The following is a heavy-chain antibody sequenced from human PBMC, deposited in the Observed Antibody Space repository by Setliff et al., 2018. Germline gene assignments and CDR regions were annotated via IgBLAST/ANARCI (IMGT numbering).Heavy chain of an antibody. J-gene: IGHJ6*03. V-gene: IGHV4-61*09. CDR2: IYTSWST. CDR3: ARMSGFQYMDV. CDR1: GSAISSGHY. D-gene: IGHD3-3*01. Sequence: SETLSLTCAVSGSAISSGHYWGWFRQPAGKGLEWIGQIYTSWSTNYNPSLKSRVTISLDTSKNQFSLSLSSVTAADTAVYYCARMSGFQYMDVWGKGTTVTVSS.